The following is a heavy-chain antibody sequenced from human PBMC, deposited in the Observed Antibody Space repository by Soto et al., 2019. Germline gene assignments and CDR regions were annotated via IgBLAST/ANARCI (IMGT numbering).Heavy chain of an antibody. CDR1: GVSITSYF. J-gene: IGHJ4*02. CDR2: ISFSGAT. V-gene: IGHV4-59*12. D-gene: IGHD3-22*01. CDR3: ARDRAHFYESSGRLDL. Sequence: PSETLSLTCTVSGVSITSYFWSWIRQTPGKGLDWIGSISFSGATYSNPSLKTRLAMSVDTSKNQFSVRLRSVTAADTAVYYCARDRAHFYESSGRLDLWGQGMLVTVSS.